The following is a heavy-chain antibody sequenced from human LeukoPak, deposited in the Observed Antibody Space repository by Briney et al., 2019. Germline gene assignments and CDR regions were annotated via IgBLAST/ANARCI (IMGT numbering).Heavy chain of an antibody. CDR1: GFTFSSYE. D-gene: IGHD4-17*01. CDR3: AKADYGRIDY. Sequence: GGSLRLSCAASGFTFSSYEMNWVRQAPGKGLEWVSYISSSGSTIYYADSVKGRFTISRDNSKNTLYLQMNSLRAEDTAVYYCAKADYGRIDYWGQRTLVTVSS. V-gene: IGHV3-48*03. J-gene: IGHJ4*02. CDR2: ISSSGSTI.